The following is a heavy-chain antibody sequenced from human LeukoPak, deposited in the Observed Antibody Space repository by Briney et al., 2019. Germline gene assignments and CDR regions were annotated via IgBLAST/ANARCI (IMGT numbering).Heavy chain of an antibody. D-gene: IGHD6-19*01. Sequence: SETLSLTCTVSGGSISSYYWSWIRQPAGKGLEWIGRIYTSGSTNYNPSLKSRVTMSVDTSKNQFSLKLSSVTAADTAVYYCARVRGSGPSNYDMDVWGQGTTVTVSS. V-gene: IGHV4-4*07. CDR2: IYTSGST. CDR1: GGSISSYY. CDR3: ARVRGSGPSNYDMDV. J-gene: IGHJ6*02.